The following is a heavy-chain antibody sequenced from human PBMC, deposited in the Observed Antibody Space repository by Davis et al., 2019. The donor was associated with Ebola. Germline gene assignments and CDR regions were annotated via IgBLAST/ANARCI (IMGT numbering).Heavy chain of an antibody. CDR3: ATTATLTTFDY. Sequence: ASVQVSCKASEYTFIDYYIHWVRQAPGQGLAWRGRINPNSGGTNYAQKLQGRVTMTTDTSTSTAYMELRSLKSDDTAVYYCATTATLTTFDYWGQGTLVTVSS. V-gene: IGHV1-2*06. D-gene: IGHD1-1*01. CDR1: EYTFIDYY. J-gene: IGHJ4*02. CDR2: INPNSGGT.